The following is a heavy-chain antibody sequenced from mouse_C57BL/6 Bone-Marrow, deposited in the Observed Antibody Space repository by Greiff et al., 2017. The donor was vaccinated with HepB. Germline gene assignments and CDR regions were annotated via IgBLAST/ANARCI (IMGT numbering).Heavy chain of an antibody. J-gene: IGHJ3*01. V-gene: IGHV1-64*01. D-gene: IGHD2-2*01. CDR1: GYTFTSYW. CDR3: ARQVVTTRAWFAY. CDR2: IHPNSGST. Sequence: QVQLQQSGAELVKPGASVKLSCKASGYTFTSYWMHWVKQRPGQGLEWIGMIHPNSGSTNYNEKFKSKATLTVDKSSSTAYMQLSSLTSEDSAVYYCARQVVTTRAWFAYWGQGTLVTVSA.